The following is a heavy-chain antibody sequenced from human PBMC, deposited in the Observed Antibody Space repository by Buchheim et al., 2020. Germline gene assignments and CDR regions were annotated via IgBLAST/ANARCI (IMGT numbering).Heavy chain of an antibody. CDR2: IYYSGST. D-gene: IGHD5-24*01. CDR3: ARGLSQGPAEMATITPAPFDY. V-gene: IGHV4-59*01. CDR1: GGSISSYY. J-gene: IGHJ4*02. Sequence: QVQLQESGPGLVKPSETLSLTCTVSGGSISSYYWSWIRQPPGKGLEWIGYIYYSGSTNYNPSLKSRVTISVDTSKNQFSLKLSSVTAADTAVYYCARGLSQGPAEMATITPAPFDYWGQGTL.